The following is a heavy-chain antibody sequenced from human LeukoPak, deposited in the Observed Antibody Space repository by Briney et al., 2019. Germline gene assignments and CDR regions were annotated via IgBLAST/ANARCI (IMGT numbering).Heavy chain of an antibody. CDR3: ARAGYSSTWYSRYFDL. CDR2: IGTAGEI. J-gene: IGHJ2*01. CDR1: GFTFSSYD. Sequence: GGSLRPSCAASGFTFSSYDMHWVRQATGEGLEWVSAIGTAGEIYYPGSVKGRFTISRENAKNSLYLQMNSLRAGDTAVYYCARAGYSSTWYSRYFDLWGRGTLVTVSS. D-gene: IGHD6-13*01. V-gene: IGHV3-13*01.